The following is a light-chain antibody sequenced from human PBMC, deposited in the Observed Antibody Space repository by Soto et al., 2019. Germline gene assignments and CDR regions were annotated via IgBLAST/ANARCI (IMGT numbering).Light chain of an antibody. Sequence: EIVLTQSPATLSLSPGERATLSCRASQGVSSYLAWYQQKSGQAPSLLIYEASSRATGIPARFSGSGSGTDFTLTISSLEPEDFAVYYCLQRGNWPWTFGQGTKVDIK. CDR1: QGVSSY. J-gene: IGKJ1*01. CDR3: LQRGNWPWT. V-gene: IGKV3-11*01. CDR2: EAS.